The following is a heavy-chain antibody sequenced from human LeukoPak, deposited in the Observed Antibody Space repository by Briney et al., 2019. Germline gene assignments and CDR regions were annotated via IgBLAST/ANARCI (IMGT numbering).Heavy chain of an antibody. V-gene: IGHV3-30-3*01. J-gene: IGHJ4*02. CDR1: GFTFSNYA. D-gene: IGHD7-27*01. CDR3: ATIGNRRTGELYRIDY. CDR2: VSYDGSNK. Sequence: PGGSLRLSCAASGFTFSNYAMHWVRQAPGKGLEWVAVVSYDGSNKYYADSVKGRFTISRDNSKNTLYLQMNSLRAKDAAIYYCATIGNRRTGELYRIDYWGQGTLVTVSS.